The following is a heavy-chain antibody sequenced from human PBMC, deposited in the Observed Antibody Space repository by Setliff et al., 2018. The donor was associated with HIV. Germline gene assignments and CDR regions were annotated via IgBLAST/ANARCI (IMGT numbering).Heavy chain of an antibody. CDR1: GFTFSSYA. CDR2: ISGGGSIT. D-gene: IGHD3-22*01. Sequence: GGSLRLSCAASGFTFSSYAMSWVRQAPGQGLEWVSGISGGGSITDYADSVKGRFSISRDNSKNTLYLQMNSLRAEDTAVYYCAKNRNLVVVISTFDCWGQGTLVTVSS. J-gene: IGHJ4*02. V-gene: IGHV3-23*01. CDR3: AKNRNLVVVISTFDC.